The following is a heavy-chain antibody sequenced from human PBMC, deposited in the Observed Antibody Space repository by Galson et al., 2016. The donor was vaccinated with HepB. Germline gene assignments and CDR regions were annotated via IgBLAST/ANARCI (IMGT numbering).Heavy chain of an antibody. CDR3: VRGGAARPDY. V-gene: IGHV3-48*01. CDR2: ISSSSSEM. J-gene: IGHJ4*02. CDR1: GFSFSIYG. D-gene: IGHD6-6*01. Sequence: SLRLSCAASGFSFSIYGMNWVRQAPGKGLEWVAYISSSSSEMSYADSVTGRFTISRDNAKNFLFLQMSGLGAEDTAVYYCVRGGAARPDYWGQEILVTVSS.